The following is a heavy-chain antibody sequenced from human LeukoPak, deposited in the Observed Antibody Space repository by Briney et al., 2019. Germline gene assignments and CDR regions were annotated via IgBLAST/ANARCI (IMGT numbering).Heavy chain of an antibody. CDR2: IYPGDSDT. Sequence: GESLKISCKGSGYSFTSYWIGWVRQMPGKGLEWMGIIYPGDSDTRYSPSFQGQATISADKSISTAYLQWSSLKASDTAIYYCARHEVPLSIDYWGQGTLVTVSS. CDR3: ARHEVPLSIDY. D-gene: IGHD2-2*01. J-gene: IGHJ4*02. V-gene: IGHV5-51*01. CDR1: GYSFTSYW.